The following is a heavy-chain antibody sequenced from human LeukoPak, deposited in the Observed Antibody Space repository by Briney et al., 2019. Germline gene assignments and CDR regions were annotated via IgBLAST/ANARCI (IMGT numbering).Heavy chain of an antibody. J-gene: IGHJ4*02. D-gene: IGHD2-2*02. CDR2: IIPIFGTA. CDR3: ARMARAGKPIYDFDY. V-gene: IGHV1-69*01. Sequence: APVKASCKASRGTFTRYAISGVRQAPGQGLEWMGGIIPIFGTANYAQKFQGRVTITPYESTTTAYKELSSLRSEDTATYYCARMARAGKPIYDFDYWGERTLVTLSS. CDR1: RGTFTRYA.